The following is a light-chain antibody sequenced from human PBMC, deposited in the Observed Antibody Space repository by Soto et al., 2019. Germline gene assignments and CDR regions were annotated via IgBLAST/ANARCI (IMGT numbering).Light chain of an antibody. CDR3: QHCGYLPI. CDR1: QGISNY. J-gene: IGKJ3*01. CDR2: AAS. Sequence: DIQMTQSPSSLSASVGDRVTIICRASQGISNYLAWYQQKPGKVPKLLIYAASTLQSGVPSRFSGSGSGTDFTLTISSLQPEDVATYYCQHCGYLPIFGPGTTVDFK. V-gene: IGKV1-27*01.